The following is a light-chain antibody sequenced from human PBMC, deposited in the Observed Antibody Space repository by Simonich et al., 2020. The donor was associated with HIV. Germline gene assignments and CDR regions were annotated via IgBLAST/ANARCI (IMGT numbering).Light chain of an antibody. Sequence: SYELTQPPSVSVSPGQTARITCPGKALTKKYGYWDQQKSGQAPALVIYEDNKRPSGIPERFSGSRSGTMATLTISGAQVEDEADYYCYSTDSSGNHWVFGGGTKLTVL. CDR2: EDN. CDR3: YSTDSSGNHWV. J-gene: IGLJ3*02. V-gene: IGLV3-10*01. CDR1: ALTKKY.